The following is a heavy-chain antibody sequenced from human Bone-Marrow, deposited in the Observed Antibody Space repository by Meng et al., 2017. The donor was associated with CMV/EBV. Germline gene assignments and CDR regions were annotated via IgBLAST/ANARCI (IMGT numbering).Heavy chain of an antibody. Sequence: GESLKISCAASGFTFSSYSMNWVRQAPGKGLEWVSSISSSSSYIYYADSVKGRFTISRDNAKNSLYLQMNSLRVEHTAVYYCARDADSFGVVIRGAFDIWGQGTMVTVSS. CDR1: GFTFSSYS. D-gene: IGHD3-3*01. CDR2: ISSSSSYI. CDR3: ARDADSFGVVIRGAFDI. V-gene: IGHV3-21*01. J-gene: IGHJ3*02.